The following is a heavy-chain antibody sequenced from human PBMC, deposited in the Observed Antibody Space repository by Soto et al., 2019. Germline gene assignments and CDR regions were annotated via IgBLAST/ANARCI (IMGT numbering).Heavy chain of an antibody. V-gene: IGHV3-33*01. J-gene: IGHJ4*02. CDR2: IWYDGSNK. CDR3: ARDARDYGDYNPFSSLYDY. CDR1: GFTFSSYG. D-gene: IGHD4-17*01. Sequence: GGSLRLSCAASGFTFSSYGMHWVRQAPGKGLEWVAVIWYDGSNKYYADSVKGRFTISRDNSKNTLYLQMNSLRAEDTAVYYCARDARDYGDYNPFSSLYDYWGQGTLVTVSS.